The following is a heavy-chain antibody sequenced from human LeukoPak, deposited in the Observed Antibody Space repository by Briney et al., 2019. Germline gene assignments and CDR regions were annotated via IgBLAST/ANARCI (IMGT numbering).Heavy chain of an antibody. D-gene: IGHD6-19*01. CDR3: ARHGVAGDYYFDY. CDR2: IYPGDSDT. J-gene: IGHJ4*02. CDR1: GYSFTNYW. V-gene: IGHV5-51*01. Sequence: GESLKISWKGSGYSFTNYWIGWVRQMPGKGLEWMGIIYPGDSDTRYSPSFQGQVTISADKSISTAYLQWRSLKASDTAMYYCARHGVAGDYYFDYWGQGTLVTVSS.